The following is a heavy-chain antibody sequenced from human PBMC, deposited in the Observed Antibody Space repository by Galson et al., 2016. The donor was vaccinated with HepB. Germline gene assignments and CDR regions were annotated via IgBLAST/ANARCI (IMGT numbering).Heavy chain of an antibody. D-gene: IGHD3-16*01. Sequence: TLSLTCAVSVGSISSGEFSWSWIRQPPGKGLEWIGYIYPSGRTYYNPSLKSRVIMSVDRSKNQFSLSLTSVTAADTAVYYCARDMEPTYGGGNYGWFDPWGQGALVTVSS. CDR1: VGSISSGEFS. CDR3: ARDMEPTYGGGNYGWFDP. V-gene: IGHV4-30-2*01. J-gene: IGHJ5*02. CDR2: IYPSGRT.